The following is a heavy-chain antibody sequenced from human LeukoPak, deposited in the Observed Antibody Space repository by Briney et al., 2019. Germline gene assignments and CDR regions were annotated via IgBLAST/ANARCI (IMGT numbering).Heavy chain of an antibody. D-gene: IGHD5-12*01. CDR3: ANSSSYDFVYMGD. CDR2: ISSSSSTI. CDR1: GFTFSSYS. V-gene: IGHV3-48*01. Sequence: PGGSLTLSCAASGFTFSSYSMNWVRPAPGKGLEWVSYISSSSSTIYYADSVKGQFTSSRENSKNTIYLQMSMLKTEDTAVYYCANSSSYDFVYMGDGGQGTLVTVSS. J-gene: IGHJ4*02.